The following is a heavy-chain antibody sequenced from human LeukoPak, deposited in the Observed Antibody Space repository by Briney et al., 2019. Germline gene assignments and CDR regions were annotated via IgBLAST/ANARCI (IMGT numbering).Heavy chain of an antibody. CDR3: ARDKYLGWFDP. D-gene: IGHD3-16*01. V-gene: IGHV3-11*01. J-gene: IGHJ5*02. CDR1: GFTFSDYY. CDR2: ISTSGSYTYR. Sequence: GGSLRLSCVASGFTFSDYYMSWIRQAPGKGLEWISYISTSGSYTYRHYADSVKGRFTISRDDAKNPLYLEMNSLRGDDTAVYYCARDKYLGWFDPWGQGTLVTVSS.